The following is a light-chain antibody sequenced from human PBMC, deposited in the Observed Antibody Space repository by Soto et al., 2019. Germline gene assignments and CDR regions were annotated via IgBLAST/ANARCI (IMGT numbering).Light chain of an antibody. J-gene: IGKJ1*01. Sequence: DIRMTQSTSTLSASIGDRVTITCRASQTINNWLAWYQQKPGKAPNLLIYHASNLETGVPSRFSGSAFGTEFTLTISSLQPDDFATYYCQHYNSYPWTFGQGTKV. CDR3: QHYNSYPWT. CDR1: QTINNW. CDR2: HAS. V-gene: IGKV1-5*01.